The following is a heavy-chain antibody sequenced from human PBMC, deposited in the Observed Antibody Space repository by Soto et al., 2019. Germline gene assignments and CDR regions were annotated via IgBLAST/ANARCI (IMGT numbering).Heavy chain of an antibody. V-gene: IGHV4-59*01. CDR3: ARGRELFDY. D-gene: IGHD1-7*01. CDR1: GGSISSYY. J-gene: IGHJ4*02. Sequence: QVQLQESGPGLVNPSETLSLTCTVSGGSISSYYWSWIRQPPGKGLEWIGFIYNRGTTNYNPSLKNRVTISLETSKNQFSLRLTSVTAADTAVYFCARGRELFDYWGQGTLVTVSS. CDR2: IYNRGTT.